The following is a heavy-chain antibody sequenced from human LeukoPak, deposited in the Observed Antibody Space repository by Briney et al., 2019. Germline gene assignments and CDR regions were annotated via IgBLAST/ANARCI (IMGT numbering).Heavy chain of an antibody. Sequence: PGRSLRLSCAASGFTFSSYGMHWVRQAPGKGLEWVAVISYDGSNKYYADSVKGRFTISRDNSKNTLYLQMNSLRAEDTAVYYCARDQRYYDSSGYYYYFDYWGQGTLVTVSS. CDR1: GFTFSSYG. J-gene: IGHJ4*02. D-gene: IGHD3-22*01. CDR2: ISYDGSNK. V-gene: IGHV3-30*03. CDR3: ARDQRYYDSSGYYYYFDY.